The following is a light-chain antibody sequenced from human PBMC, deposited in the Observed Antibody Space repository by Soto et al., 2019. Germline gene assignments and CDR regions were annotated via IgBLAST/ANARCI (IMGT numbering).Light chain of an antibody. CDR3: QQYDKSRGT. CDR1: QDISNY. CDR2: DAS. Sequence: DIQMTQSPSSLSASVGDRVTITCQASQDISNYLNWYQQKPGKAPKLLIYDASNLETGVPSRFSGSGSGTDFTFTISSLQPEDIATYYCQQYDKSRGTFGPGTKVDIK. J-gene: IGKJ3*01. V-gene: IGKV1-33*01.